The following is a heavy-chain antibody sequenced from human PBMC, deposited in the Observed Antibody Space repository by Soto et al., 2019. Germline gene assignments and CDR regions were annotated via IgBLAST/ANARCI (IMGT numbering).Heavy chain of an antibody. CDR3: ARQDACSSSSCSFYGMDV. D-gene: IGHD2-2*01. V-gene: IGHV4-39*01. CDR2: IHYSGKT. Sequence: QLQLQESGPGLVKPSETLSLTCTVSGGSISSSSYYWAWIRQPPGKGLEWIGNIHYSGKTYYNPSLKGRVSISVDTSKKQFSLRLSSVTAADTAVYYCARQDACSSSSCSFYGMDVWGQGTTVTVSS. J-gene: IGHJ6*02. CDR1: GGSISSSSYY.